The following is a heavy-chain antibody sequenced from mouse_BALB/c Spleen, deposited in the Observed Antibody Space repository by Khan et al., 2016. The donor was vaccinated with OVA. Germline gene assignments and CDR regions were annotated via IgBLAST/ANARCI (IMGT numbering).Heavy chain of an antibody. V-gene: IGHV9-1*02. J-gene: IGHJ1*01. CDR2: INTYTGEP. CDR1: AYTFTNYG. Sequence: QIQLVQSGPELKKPGETVKISCKASAYTFTNYGMNWVKQAPGKGLKWMGWINTYTGEPTYTDDFKGRFAFSLETSASTAYLQINNLKNEEMATXSCARGASYWYFDVWGAGTAVTVSS. CDR3: ARGASYWYFDV.